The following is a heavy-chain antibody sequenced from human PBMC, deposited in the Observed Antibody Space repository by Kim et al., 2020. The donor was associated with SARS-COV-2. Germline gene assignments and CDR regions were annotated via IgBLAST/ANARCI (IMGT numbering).Heavy chain of an antibody. CDR3: TTDGDYGY. D-gene: IGHD3-16*01. Sequence: GGTTDYAAPVKGRFTISRDDSKNTLYLKMNSLKTEDTAVYYCTTDGDYGYWGQGTLVTVSS. J-gene: IGHJ4*02. CDR2: GGTT. V-gene: IGHV3-15*01.